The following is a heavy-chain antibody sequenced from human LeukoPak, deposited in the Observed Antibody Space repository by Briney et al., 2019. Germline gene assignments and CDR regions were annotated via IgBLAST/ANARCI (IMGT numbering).Heavy chain of an antibody. CDR2: ISYDGSNK. CDR3: AKDQIAVAGTLDY. V-gene: IGHV3-30*18. J-gene: IGHJ4*02. CDR1: GFTFSSYG. Sequence: GGSLRLSCAASGFTFSSYGMHWVRQAPGKGLEWVAVISYDGSNKYYADSVKGRFTISRDNSKNTLYLQMNSLRAEDTAVYYCAKDQIAVAGTLDYWGQGTLVTVSS. D-gene: IGHD6-19*01.